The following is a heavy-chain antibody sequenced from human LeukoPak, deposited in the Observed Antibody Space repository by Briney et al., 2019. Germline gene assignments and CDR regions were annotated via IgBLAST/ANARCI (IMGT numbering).Heavy chain of an antibody. Sequence: PSVKVSCKASGYAFTRYYIHWVRQAHGQGLEWMGIINTSGGGTSNAQKFQGRVTMTRDTSTSTVYMEVSSLTSEDTAVYYCASASGYYAPPDYWGQGTLVTVSS. CDR3: ASASGYYAPPDY. CDR1: GYAFTRYY. CDR2: INTSGGGT. J-gene: IGHJ4*02. V-gene: IGHV1-46*01. D-gene: IGHD3-22*01.